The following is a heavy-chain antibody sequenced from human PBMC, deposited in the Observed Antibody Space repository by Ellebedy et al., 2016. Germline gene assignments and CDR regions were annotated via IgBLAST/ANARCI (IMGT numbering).Heavy chain of an antibody. CDR3: ARDPGGSGLGVDAFDI. CDR1: GFTFSSYA. CDR2: ISYDGSNK. Sequence: GESLKISXAASGFTFSSYAMHWVRQAPGKGLEWVAVISYDGSNKYYADSVKGRFTISRDNSKNTLYLQMNSLRAEDTAVYYCARDPGGSGLGVDAFDIWGQGTMVTVSS. D-gene: IGHD3-16*01. V-gene: IGHV3-30-3*01. J-gene: IGHJ3*02.